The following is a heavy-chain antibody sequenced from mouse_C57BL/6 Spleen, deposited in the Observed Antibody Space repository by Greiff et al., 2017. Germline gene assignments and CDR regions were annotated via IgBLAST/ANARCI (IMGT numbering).Heavy chain of an antibody. D-gene: IGHD2-4*01. CDR2: INPYNGGT. J-gene: IGHJ3*01. CDR1: GYTFTDYY. Sequence: VHVKQSGPVLVKPGASVKMSCKASGYTFTDYYMNWVKQSHGKSLEWIGVINPYNGGTSYNQKFKGKATLTVDKSSSTAYMELNSLTSEDSAVYYCARGDYDGAWFAYWGQGTLVTVSA. V-gene: IGHV1-19*01. CDR3: ARGDYDGAWFAY.